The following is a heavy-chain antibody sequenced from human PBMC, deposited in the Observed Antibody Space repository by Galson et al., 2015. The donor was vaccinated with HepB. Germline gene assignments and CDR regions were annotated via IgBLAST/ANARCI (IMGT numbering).Heavy chain of an antibody. D-gene: IGHD2-15*01. V-gene: IGHV4-59*01. CDR1: GGSISSYY. J-gene: IGHJ3*02. CDR3: ARVVGVVILQDDAFDI. CDR2: IYYSGST. Sequence: ETLSLTCTVSGGSISSYYWSWIRQPPGKGLEWIGYIYYSGSTNYNPSLKSRVTISVDTSKNQFSLKLSSVTAADTAVYYCARVVGVVILQDDAFDIWGQGTMVPVSS.